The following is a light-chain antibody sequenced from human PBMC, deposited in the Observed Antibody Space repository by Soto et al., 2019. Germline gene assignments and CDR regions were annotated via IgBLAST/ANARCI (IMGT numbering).Light chain of an antibody. J-gene: IGLJ1*01. CDR2: ENN. CDR3: GTWDSSLSAGL. Sequence: KQALSVSGAPVDDVTTSYTKSSSNIGNNYVSWYQQLPGTAPKLLIYENNKRPSGIPDRFSGSKSGTSATLGITGLQTGDEADYYCGTWDSSLSAGLFGTGKKVTVL. CDR1: SSNIGNNY. V-gene: IGLV1-51*02.